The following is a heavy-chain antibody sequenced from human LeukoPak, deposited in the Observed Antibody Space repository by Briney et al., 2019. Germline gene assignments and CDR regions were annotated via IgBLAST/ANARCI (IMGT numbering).Heavy chain of an antibody. V-gene: IGHV1-24*01. CDR3: AISGYSGYGVPNYYYYGMDV. D-gene: IGHD5-12*01. J-gene: IGHJ6*04. Sequence: ASVKVSCKVSGYTLTELSMHWVRQAPGKGLEWMGGFDPEDGETIYAQKFQGRVTMTEDTSTDTAYMELSSLRSEDTAVYYCAISGYSGYGVPNYYYYGMDVWGKGTTVTVSS. CDR2: FDPEDGET. CDR1: GYTLTELS.